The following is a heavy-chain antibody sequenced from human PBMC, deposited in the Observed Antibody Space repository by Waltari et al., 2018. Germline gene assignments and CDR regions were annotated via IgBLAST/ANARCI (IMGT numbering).Heavy chain of an antibody. V-gene: IGHV4-59*01. J-gene: IGHJ3*02. Sequence: QVQLQESGPGLVKPSETLSLTCTVSGGSIGSYYWSWIRQPPGKGLEWIGYIYYSGSTNYNPSLKSRVTISVDTSKNQFSLKLSSVTAADTAVYYCARDHCSSTSCYGRNAFDIWGQGTMVTVSS. CDR1: GGSIGSYY. CDR2: IYYSGST. CDR3: ARDHCSSTSCYGRNAFDI. D-gene: IGHD2-2*01.